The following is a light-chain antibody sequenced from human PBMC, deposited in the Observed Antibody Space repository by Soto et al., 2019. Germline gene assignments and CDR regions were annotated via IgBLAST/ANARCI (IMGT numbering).Light chain of an antibody. V-gene: IGKV3-20*01. J-gene: IGKJ1*01. CDR2: GAS. CDR1: QSVRSSY. Sequence: EIVLTQSPGTLSLSPGERATLSCRASQSVRSSYLAWYQQKPGQAPRLLIYGASSRATGIPDRFSGSGSGTDFTLTISRLEPEDFAVYYCQQYGSSPTFGQGTKVGIK. CDR3: QQYGSSPT.